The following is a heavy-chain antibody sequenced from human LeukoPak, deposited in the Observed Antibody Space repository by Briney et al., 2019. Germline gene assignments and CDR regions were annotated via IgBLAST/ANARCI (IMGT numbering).Heavy chain of an antibody. D-gene: IGHD2-8*01. CDR2: ISYDGSNK. V-gene: IGHV3-30*04. CDR1: GFTFSSYA. CDR3: ARGGYCTNGVCPEFAPYYFDY. J-gene: IGHJ4*02. Sequence: GGSLRLSCAASGFTFSSYAMHWVRQAPGKGLEWVAVISYDGSNKYYADSVKGRFTISRDNSKNTLYLQMNSLRAEDTAVYYCARGGYCTNGVCPEFAPYYFDYWGQGTLVTVSS.